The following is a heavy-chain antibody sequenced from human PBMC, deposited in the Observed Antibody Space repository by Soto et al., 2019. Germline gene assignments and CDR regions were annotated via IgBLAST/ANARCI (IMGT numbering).Heavy chain of an antibody. J-gene: IGHJ4*02. D-gene: IGHD3-9*01. CDR3: AHKGPEDWPLDY. CDR2: IYWDDSK. Sequence: QITLKESGPTLVRPTQTLTLTCAFSGFSLSTSGVGVGWIRQPPGKALEWLAVIYWDDSKHYSPSLSSRLTITKDTAKNQVVLTMTNMDPVDTGTYYCAHKGPEDWPLDYWGQGTLVTVSS. CDR1: GFSLSTSGVG. V-gene: IGHV2-5*02.